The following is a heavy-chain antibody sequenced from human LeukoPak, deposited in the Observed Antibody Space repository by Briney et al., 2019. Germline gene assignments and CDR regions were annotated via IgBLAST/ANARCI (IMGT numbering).Heavy chain of an antibody. CDR1: GYTFTGYY. D-gene: IGHD6-13*01. V-gene: IGHV1-2*02. CDR3: ARATAAAGFDP. J-gene: IGHJ5*02. CDR2: INPNSGGT. Sequence: APVKVSCKASGYTFTGYYMHWVRQAPGQGLEWMGWINPNSGGTNYAQKFQGRVTMTRDTSISTAYMELSRLRSDDTAVYYCARATAAAGFDPWGQGTLVIVAS.